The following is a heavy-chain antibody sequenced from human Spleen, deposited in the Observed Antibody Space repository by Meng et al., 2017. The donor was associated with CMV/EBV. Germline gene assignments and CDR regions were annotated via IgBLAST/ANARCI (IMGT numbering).Heavy chain of an antibody. J-gene: IGHJ6*02. CDR1: GFTFSSYT. Sequence: GESLKISCAASGFTFSSYTMHWVRQAPGKGLEWVAVISYDGSNKYYADSVKGRFTISRDNSKNTLYLQMNSLRAEDTAVYYCARDDGYLKSRYYYYYGMDVWGQGTTVTVSS. CDR3: ARDDGYLKSRYYYYYGMDV. CDR2: ISYDGSNK. D-gene: IGHD3-22*01. V-gene: IGHV3-30-3*01.